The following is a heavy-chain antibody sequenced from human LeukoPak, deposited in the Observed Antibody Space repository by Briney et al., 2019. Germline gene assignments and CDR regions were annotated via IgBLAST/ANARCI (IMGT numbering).Heavy chain of an antibody. D-gene: IGHD3-22*01. CDR2: ISGSGGST. Sequence: GGSLRLSCAASGFTFSSYAMSWVRQAPGKGLEWVSAISGSGGSTYYADSVKGRFTISRDNSKNALYLQMNSLRAEDTAVYYCARGRRTTYYYDSSGYYGPIDYWGQGTLVTVSS. CDR3: ARGRRTTYYYDSSGYYGPIDY. V-gene: IGHV3-23*01. J-gene: IGHJ4*02. CDR1: GFTFSSYA.